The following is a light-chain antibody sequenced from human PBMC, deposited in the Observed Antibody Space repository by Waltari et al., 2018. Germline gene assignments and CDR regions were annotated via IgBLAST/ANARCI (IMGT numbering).Light chain of an antibody. CDR3: HQYNNWPGT. CDR1: QSITSN. CDR2: GAS. V-gene: IGKV3-15*01. Sequence: VMTQFPATLSLSPGESATLFCRASQSITSNLAWYQQKAGQAPRLLMYGASIRAPGIPARVSGSGSGTEFTLTISSLQSEDFAVYYCHQYNNWPGTFGQGTKLEIK. J-gene: IGKJ2*02.